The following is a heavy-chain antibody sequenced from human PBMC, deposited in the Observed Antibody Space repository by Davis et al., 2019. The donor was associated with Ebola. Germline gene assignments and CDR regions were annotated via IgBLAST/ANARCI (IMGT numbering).Heavy chain of an antibody. CDR1: GGSFSGYY. CDR2: INHSGST. J-gene: IGHJ6*04. D-gene: IGHD4-23*01. V-gene: IGHV4-34*01. CDR3: ARGKRWRTTVVTDYYYGMDV. Sequence: PSETLSLTCAVYGGSFSGYYWSWIRQPPGKGLEWIGEINHSGSTNYNPSLKSRVTISVDTSKNQFSLKLSSVTAADTAVYYCARGKRWRTTVVTDYYYGMDVWGKGTTVTVSS.